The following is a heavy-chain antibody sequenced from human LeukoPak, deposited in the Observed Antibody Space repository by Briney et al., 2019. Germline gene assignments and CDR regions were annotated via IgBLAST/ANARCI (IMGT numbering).Heavy chain of an antibody. V-gene: IGHV1-8*03. CDR2: MHPNSGNT. J-gene: IGHJ6*03. Sequence: ASVKVSCKASGYTFTSYDIHWVRPAPGQGLEWMGWMHPNSGNTGYAQKFQGRVTITRNTSIRTAYMELSSLRSEDTAVYYCARRLAIGVTQRYMDVWGKGTTVTVSS. CDR3: ARRLAIGVTQRYMDV. D-gene: IGHD4-11*01. CDR1: GYTFTSYD.